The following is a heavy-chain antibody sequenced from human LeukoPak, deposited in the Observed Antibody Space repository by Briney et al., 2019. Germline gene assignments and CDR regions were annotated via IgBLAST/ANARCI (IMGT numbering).Heavy chain of an antibody. D-gene: IGHD3-10*01. J-gene: IGHJ4*02. CDR3: ARSSASDY. CDR1: GGSFSGYY. V-gene: IGHV4-34*01. Sequence: KASETLSLTCAVYGGSFSGYYWSWIRQPPGKGLEWIEEINHSGSTNYNPSLKNRVTISVDTSKNQFSLKLSSVTAADTAVYYCARSSASDYWGQGTLVTVSS. CDR2: INHSGST.